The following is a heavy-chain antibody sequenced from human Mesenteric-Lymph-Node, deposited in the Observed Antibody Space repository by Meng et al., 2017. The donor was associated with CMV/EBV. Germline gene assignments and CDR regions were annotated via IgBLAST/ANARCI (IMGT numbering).Heavy chain of an antibody. CDR1: GGSISPYF. CDR3: ARGGAAAATY. Sequence: SQTLSLTCAVSGGSISPYFWSWVRQPPGKGLEWIGYIYYSGSTNYNPSLKSRVTISVDTSKNQFSLKLSSVTAADTAVYYCARGGAAAATYWGQGTLVTVSS. V-gene: IGHV4-59*01. D-gene: IGHD6-13*01. J-gene: IGHJ4*02. CDR2: IYYSGST.